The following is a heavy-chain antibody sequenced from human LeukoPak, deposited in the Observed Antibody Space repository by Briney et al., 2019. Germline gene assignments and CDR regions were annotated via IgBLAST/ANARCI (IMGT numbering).Heavy chain of an antibody. CDR2: ISAYNGNT. D-gene: IGHD2-2*01. CDR1: GYTFTSYG. J-gene: IGHJ5*02. Sequence: ALVKVSCKASGYTFTSYGISWVRQAPGQGLEWMGWISAYNGNTNYAQKLQGRVTMTTDTSTSTAYMELRSLRSDDTAVYYCARWASRGNIVVVPAARNWFDPWGQGTLVTVSS. V-gene: IGHV1-18*01. CDR3: ARWASRGNIVVVPAARNWFDP.